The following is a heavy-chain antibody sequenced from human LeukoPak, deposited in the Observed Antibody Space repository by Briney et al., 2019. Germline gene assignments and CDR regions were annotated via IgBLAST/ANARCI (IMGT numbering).Heavy chain of an antibody. Sequence: PSEALSLTCAVSGGSISSGGYSWSWIRQPPGKGLEWIGYIYHSGSTYYNPSLKSRVTISVDRSKNQFSLKMSSVTAADTAVYYCAGSGSYYPNWFDPWGQGTLVTVSS. CDR1: GGSISSGGYS. J-gene: IGHJ5*02. V-gene: IGHV4-30-2*01. CDR2: IYHSGST. D-gene: IGHD3-10*01. CDR3: AGSGSYYPNWFDP.